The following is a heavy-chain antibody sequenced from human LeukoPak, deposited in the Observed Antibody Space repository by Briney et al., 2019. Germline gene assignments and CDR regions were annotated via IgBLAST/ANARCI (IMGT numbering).Heavy chain of an antibody. V-gene: IGHV1-2*04. CDR2: INPNSGGT. CDR1: GYTFTGYY. CDR3: ARDCSSTSCSYGMDV. J-gene: IGHJ6*04. Sequence: ASVKVSCKASGYTFTGYYMHWVRQAPGQGLEWRGWINPNSGGTNYAQKFQGWVTMTRDTSVSTAYMELSRLRSDDTAVYYCARDCSSTSCSYGMDVWGKGTTVTVSS. D-gene: IGHD2-2*01.